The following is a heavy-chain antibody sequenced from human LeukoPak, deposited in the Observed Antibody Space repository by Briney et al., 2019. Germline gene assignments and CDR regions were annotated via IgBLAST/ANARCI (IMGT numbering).Heavy chain of an antibody. D-gene: IGHD5-18*01. CDR3: ARSGYSYGTTTFDY. CDR1: GFTFSSYG. Sequence: GGSLRLSCAASGFTFSSYGMNWVRQAPGKGLEWVSGISGSGGSTYYADSVKGRFTISRDNSKNTLYLQMNSPRAEDTAVYYCARSGYSYGTTTFDYWGQGTLVTVSS. CDR2: ISGSGGST. V-gene: IGHV3-23*01. J-gene: IGHJ4*02.